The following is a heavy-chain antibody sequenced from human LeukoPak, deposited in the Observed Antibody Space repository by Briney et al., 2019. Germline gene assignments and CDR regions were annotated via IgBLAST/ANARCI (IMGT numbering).Heavy chain of an antibody. CDR2: ISYDGSNK. D-gene: IGHD2-15*01. CDR1: GFTFSSYA. CDR3: ARGIVVVVAAGNWFDP. V-gene: IGHV3-30-3*01. Sequence: GGSLRLSCAASGFTFSSYAMHWVRQAPGKGLERVAVISYDGSNKYYADSVKGRFTISRDNSKNTLYLQMNSLRAEDTAVYYCARGIVVVVAAGNWFDPWGQGTLVTVSS. J-gene: IGHJ5*02.